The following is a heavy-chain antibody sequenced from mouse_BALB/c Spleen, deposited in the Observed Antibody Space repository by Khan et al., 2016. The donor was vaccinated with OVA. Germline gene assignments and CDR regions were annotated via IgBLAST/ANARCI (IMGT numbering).Heavy chain of an antibody. CDR2: VYPSDSYT. V-gene: IGHV1-69*02. CDR1: GYTFTNYW. Sequence: QVQLQQSGAELVRPGASVKLSCKASGYTFTNYWINWVKQRPGQGLEWIGNVYPSDSYTNYNQKFKDKATLTVDKSSSTAYMQLSSPTSDDSAVYYCTREGVDGSSLAYWGQGTLVTVSA. J-gene: IGHJ3*01. CDR3: TREGVDGSSLAY. D-gene: IGHD2-3*01.